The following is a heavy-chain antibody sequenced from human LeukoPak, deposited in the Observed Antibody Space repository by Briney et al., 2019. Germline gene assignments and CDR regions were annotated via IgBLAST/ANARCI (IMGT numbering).Heavy chain of an antibody. J-gene: IGHJ6*03. CDR2: INWNGGST. CDR3: ARARNYYYMDV. CDR1: GFTFDDYG. Sequence: PGGSLRLSCAASGFTFDDYGMNWVRQGLGKGLEWVSGINWNGGSTSYADSVKGRFTISRDNAKNPLYLQMNSLRAEDTALYFCARARNYYYMDVWGKGTTVTVSS. V-gene: IGHV3-20*04.